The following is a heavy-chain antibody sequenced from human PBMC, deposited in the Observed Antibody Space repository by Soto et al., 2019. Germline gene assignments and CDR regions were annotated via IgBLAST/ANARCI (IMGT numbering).Heavy chain of an antibody. J-gene: IGHJ4*02. CDR1: GGSISSYY. D-gene: IGHD2-2*01. V-gene: IGHV4-59*08. CDR2: IYYSGST. Sequence: PSETLSLTCTASGGSISSYYWSWIRQPPGKGLEWIGYIYYSGSTNYNPSLKSRVTISVDTSKNQFSLKLSSVTAADTAVYYCARQTLKTIYCSSTSCLVDYWGQGTLVTVSS. CDR3: ARQTLKTIYCSSTSCLVDY.